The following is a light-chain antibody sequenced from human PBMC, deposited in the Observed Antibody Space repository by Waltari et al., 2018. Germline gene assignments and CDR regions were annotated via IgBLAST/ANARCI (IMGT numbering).Light chain of an antibody. CDR2: HAS. CDR3: QHYESLPVT. Sequence: SGRASRSISKYLAWYQQKPGQAPRLLIYHASSRAAGIPDRFSGSGSGTDFSLSISRREPEDFAVYYCQHYESLPVTFGQGTKVEIK. CDR1: RSISKY. V-gene: IGKV3-20*01. J-gene: IGKJ1*01.